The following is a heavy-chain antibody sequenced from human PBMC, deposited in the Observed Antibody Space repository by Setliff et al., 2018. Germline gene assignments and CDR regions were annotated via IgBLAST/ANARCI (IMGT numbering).Heavy chain of an antibody. CDR3: ARDFNGLALGF. CDR1: GYNFIGYY. Sequence: GASVKVSCKASGYNFIGYYVHWVRQAPGQGLEWMGRINPNTGDTNYGQKFQGRVTMTRDTSISTVYMDLGSLRSDDTAVYYCARDFNGLALGFWGQGTLVTVS. J-gene: IGHJ4*02. D-gene: IGHD3-3*02. V-gene: IGHV1-2*06. CDR2: INPNTGDT.